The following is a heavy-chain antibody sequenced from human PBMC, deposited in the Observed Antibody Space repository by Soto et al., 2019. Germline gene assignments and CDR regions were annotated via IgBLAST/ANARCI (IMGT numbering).Heavy chain of an antibody. CDR1: GFTFSSYG. Sequence: LRLSCAASGFTFSSYGMHWVRQAPGKGLEWVAVISYDGSNKYYADSVKGRFTISRDNSKNTLYLQMNSLRAEDTAVYYCAKGDHSSGWYPILPWNYYYGMDVWGQGTKVTVSS. D-gene: IGHD6-19*01. CDR2: ISYDGSNK. V-gene: IGHV3-30*18. CDR3: AKGDHSSGWYPILPWNYYYGMDV. J-gene: IGHJ6*02.